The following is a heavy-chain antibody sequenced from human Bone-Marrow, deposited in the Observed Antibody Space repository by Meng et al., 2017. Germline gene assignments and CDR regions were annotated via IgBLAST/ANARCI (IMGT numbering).Heavy chain of an antibody. CDR3: ARVQSSGWSPGY. V-gene: IGHV1-46*01. Sequence: QVQLVQSGAEVKKPRASVNVSCKASGYTFTSYYMHWVRQAPGQGLEWMGIINPSGGSTSYAQKFQGRVTMTRDTSTSTVYMELSSLRSEDTAVYYCARVQSSGWSPGYWGQGTLVTVSS. J-gene: IGHJ4*02. D-gene: IGHD6-19*01. CDR1: GYTFTSYY. CDR2: INPSGGST.